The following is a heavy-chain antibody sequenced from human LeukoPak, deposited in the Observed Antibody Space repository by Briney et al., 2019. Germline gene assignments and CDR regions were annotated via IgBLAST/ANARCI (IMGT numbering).Heavy chain of an antibody. V-gene: IGHV3-53*01. CDR3: ARGGHNDYGDYRAWAY. D-gene: IGHD4-17*01. CDR2: IYSGGST. CDR1: GFTVSSNY. J-gene: IGHJ4*02. Sequence: GGSLRLSCAASGFTVSSNYMSWVRQAPGKGLEWVSVIYSGGSTYYADSVKGRFTISRDNSKNTLYLQMNSLRAEDTAVYYCARGGHNDYGDYRAWAYWGQGTLVTVSS.